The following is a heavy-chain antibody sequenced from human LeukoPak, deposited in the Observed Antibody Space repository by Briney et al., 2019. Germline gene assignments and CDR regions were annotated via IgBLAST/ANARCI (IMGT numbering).Heavy chain of an antibody. CDR3: ARGSHTGSRLGDFDY. CDR2: TYYRSKWYT. V-gene: IGHV6-1*01. J-gene: IGHJ4*02. CDR1: GDSVSSNSAA. Sequence: SQTLSLTCAISGDSVSSNSAAWNWIKQSPSRGLEWLGRTYYRSKWYTDYAISVKSRITINPDTSKNDFSLQLNSVTPEDTAVYYCARGSHTGSRLGDFDYWGQGTLVTVSS. D-gene: IGHD1-26*01.